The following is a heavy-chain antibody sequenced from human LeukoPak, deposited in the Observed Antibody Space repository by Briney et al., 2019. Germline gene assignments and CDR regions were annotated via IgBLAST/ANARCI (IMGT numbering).Heavy chain of an antibody. D-gene: IGHD2-2*01. J-gene: IGHJ4*02. CDR3: ARDSVVVPAAIDY. CDR1: GLTFSSHW. Sequence: GGSLRLSCAASGLTFSSHWMHWVRQAPGKGLVWVSRITNDGSSTTYADSVKGRFTISRDNAKNMLYLQVNSLRAEDTAVYYCARDSVVVPAAIDYWGQGTLVTVSS. V-gene: IGHV3-74*01. CDR2: ITNDGSST.